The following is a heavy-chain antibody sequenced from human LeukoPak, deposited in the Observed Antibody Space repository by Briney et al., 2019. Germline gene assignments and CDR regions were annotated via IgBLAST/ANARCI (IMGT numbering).Heavy chain of an antibody. J-gene: IGHJ1*01. Sequence: ASVKVSCKASGYTFTSYDINWVRQATGQGLEWMGWMNPNSGNTGYAQKFQGRVTMTRNTSISTAYMELSSLRSEDTAVYYCARVSYGWVAAGTQYFQHWGQGTLVTVSS. CDR2: MNPNSGNT. V-gene: IGHV1-8*01. D-gene: IGHD6-13*01. CDR1: GYTFTSYD. CDR3: ARVSYGWVAAGTQYFQH.